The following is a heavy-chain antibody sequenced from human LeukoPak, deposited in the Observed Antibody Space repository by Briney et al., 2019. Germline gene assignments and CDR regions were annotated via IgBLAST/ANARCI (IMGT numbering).Heavy chain of an antibody. J-gene: IGHJ3*02. CDR2: ISSSSNYI. CDR1: GFTLSDYS. Sequence: GGSLRLSCAASGFTLSDYSMNWVRQAPGKGLEWVSSISSSSNYIYYADSVKGRFTISRDNAKNSLHLQMNSLRAEDTAVYYCARDPGTTIAFDIWGQGTMVTVSS. CDR3: ARDPGTTIAFDI. D-gene: IGHD1-7*01. V-gene: IGHV3-21*04.